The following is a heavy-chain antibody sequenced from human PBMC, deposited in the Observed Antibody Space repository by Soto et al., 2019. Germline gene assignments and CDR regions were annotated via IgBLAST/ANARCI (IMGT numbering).Heavy chain of an antibody. J-gene: IGHJ5*02. CDR2: IFYSGTT. CDR3: ARENSRWFDP. Sequence: SETLSLTCTVSGGSISSYYWSWIRQPPGKGLEWIGYIFYSGTTSYNPSLKSRLTISIDTSKSQLSLKLTSVTAADTAVYYCARENSRWFDPWGQGTLVTVSS. V-gene: IGHV4-59*01. CDR1: GGSISSYY.